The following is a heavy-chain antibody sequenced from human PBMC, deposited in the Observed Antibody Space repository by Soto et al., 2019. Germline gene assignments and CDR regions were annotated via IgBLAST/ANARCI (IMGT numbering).Heavy chain of an antibody. CDR1: GFTLSSYA. J-gene: IGHJ4*02. CDR3: AREGFTMVRGVFITAGYFDY. Sequence: EVQLLESGGGLVQPGGSLRLSCAASGFTLSSYAMSWVRQAPGKGLEWVSGISGSGGSTNYADSVKGRFTISRDNSKNTPYLQMDCLRAEDTAVYYCAREGFTMVRGVFITAGYFDYWGQGTLVTVSS. V-gene: IGHV3-23*01. D-gene: IGHD3-10*01. CDR2: ISGSGGST.